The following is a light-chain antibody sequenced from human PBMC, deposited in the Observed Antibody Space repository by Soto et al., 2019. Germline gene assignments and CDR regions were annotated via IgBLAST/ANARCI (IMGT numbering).Light chain of an antibody. Sequence: HMTQSQSSLSASVGDRVTITCLARQNISTYLKWYQQKPGKAAILLIYDASSLLSGVPSRFSCRGSVTDFTLTIASLQPEDFSTYYCKQSDSTPYTFGQRTKLDIK. J-gene: IGKJ2*01. CDR3: KQSDSTPYT. CDR1: QNISTY. V-gene: IGKV1-39*01. CDR2: DAS.